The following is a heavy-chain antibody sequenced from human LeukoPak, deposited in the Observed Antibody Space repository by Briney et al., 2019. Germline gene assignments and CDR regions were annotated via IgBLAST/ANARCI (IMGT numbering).Heavy chain of an antibody. D-gene: IGHD6-13*01. Sequence: PGGSLRLSCAASGFTFDDYAMHWVRQAPGKGLEWVSGISWDSGSIGYADSVKGRFTISRDNAENSLYLQMNSLRAEDMALYYCAKDRGSSSWYAFDIWGQGTMVAVS. CDR3: AKDRGSSSWYAFDI. V-gene: IGHV3-9*03. J-gene: IGHJ3*02. CDR2: ISWDSGSI. CDR1: GFTFDDYA.